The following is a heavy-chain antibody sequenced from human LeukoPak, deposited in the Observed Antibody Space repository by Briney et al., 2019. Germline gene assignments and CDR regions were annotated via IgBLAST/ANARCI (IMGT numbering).Heavy chain of an antibody. CDR3: ARRVVIIRWFDP. V-gene: IGHV4-34*01. D-gene: IGHD3-3*01. J-gene: IGHJ5*02. CDR1: GGSFSGYY. Sequence: SETLSLTCAVYGGSFSGYYWSWIRQPPGKGLEWIGEINHSGSTNYNPSLKSRVTISVDTSKNQFSLKLSSVTAADTAVYCCARRVVIIRWFDPWGQGTLVTVSS. CDR2: INHSGST.